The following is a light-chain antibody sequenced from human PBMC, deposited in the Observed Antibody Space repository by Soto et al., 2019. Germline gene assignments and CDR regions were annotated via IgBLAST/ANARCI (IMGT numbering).Light chain of an antibody. CDR2: KAS. CDR3: EQLRMSAAS. Sequence: RRASQSLSTWLAWYQQKPGKAPRVLIYKASTLESGVPSRFGGSGPGTAFNLALPSLQPDDFAIPYCEQLRMSAASLGGGTKVDIK. V-gene: IGKV1-5*03. J-gene: IGKJ4*01. CDR1: QSLSTW.